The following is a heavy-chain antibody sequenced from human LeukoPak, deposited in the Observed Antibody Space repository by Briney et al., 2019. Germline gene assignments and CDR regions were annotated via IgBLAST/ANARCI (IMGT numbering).Heavy chain of an antibody. J-gene: IGHJ4*02. V-gene: IGHV4-34*01. CDR1: GESFSGYY. CDR2: INHRGGT. Sequence: PSETLSLTCVFSGESFSGYYWSWIRQPPGKGLEWIGDINHRGGTSYNPSLKSRLSISIDTSKNQFSLILDSVTAADTAVYFCATFPDYEPIGNWGQGTLVTVSS. CDR3: ATFPDYEPIGN. D-gene: IGHD3-16*01.